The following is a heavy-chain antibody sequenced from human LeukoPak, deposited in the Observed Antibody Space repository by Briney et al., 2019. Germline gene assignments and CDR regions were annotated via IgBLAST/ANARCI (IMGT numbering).Heavy chain of an antibody. Sequence: ASVKVSCKASGYTFTSYGISGVRQAPGQGLEGMGWISAYNGNTNYAQKLQGRVTMTTDTSTSTAYMELRSLRSDDTAVYYCAGVGMATINWFDPWGQGTLVTVSS. CDR3: AGVGMATINWFDP. V-gene: IGHV1-18*01. CDR1: GYTFTSYG. J-gene: IGHJ5*02. CDR2: ISAYNGNT. D-gene: IGHD5-24*01.